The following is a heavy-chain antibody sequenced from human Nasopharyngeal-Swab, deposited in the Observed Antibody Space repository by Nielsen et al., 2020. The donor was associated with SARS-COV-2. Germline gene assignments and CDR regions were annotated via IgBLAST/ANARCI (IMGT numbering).Heavy chain of an antibody. CDR2: IYYSGST. CDR1: GGSISSGFYY. Sequence: TLSLTCTVSGGSISSGFYYWSWIRQHPGKGLEWIGYIYYSGSTYYNPSLKSRVTISVDTSKNQFSLKLSSVTAADTAVYYCARLDCCGGSCTDYWGQGTLVTVSS. J-gene: IGHJ4*02. D-gene: IGHD2-15*01. V-gene: IGHV4-31*03. CDR3: ARLDCCGGSCTDY.